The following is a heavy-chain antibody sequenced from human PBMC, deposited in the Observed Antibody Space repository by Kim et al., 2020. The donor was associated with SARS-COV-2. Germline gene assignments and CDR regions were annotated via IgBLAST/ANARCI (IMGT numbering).Heavy chain of an antibody. D-gene: IGHD5-18*01. CDR2: IDNGGTT. CDR3: ARHVNTGVGGRGYIDN. J-gene: IGHJ4*02. V-gene: IGHV4-39*01. CDR1: GGSISAISRC. Sequence: SETLSLTCSVSGGSISAISRCWICIRQPPGKGLEWIGNIDNGGTTYYTSALNNRVSIAIDTSKTALSLRLISVTATDTAVYFCARHVNTGVGGRGYIDNWGQGTVVIVSP.